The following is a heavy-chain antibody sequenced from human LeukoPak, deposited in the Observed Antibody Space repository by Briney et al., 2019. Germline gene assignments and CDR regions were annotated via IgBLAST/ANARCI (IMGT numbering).Heavy chain of an antibody. CDR1: GGSFSSYY. CDR3: ARGVYIAAAQYGY. CDR2: IYYSGTT. V-gene: IGHV4-59*01. Sequence: SETLSLTCTVSGGSFSSYYWSWLRQPPGKGLEWIGYIYYSGTTNYNPSLKSRVTISVDTSKNQFSLKLSSVTAADTAVYYCARGVYIAAAQYGYWGQGTLVTVSS. J-gene: IGHJ4*02. D-gene: IGHD6-13*01.